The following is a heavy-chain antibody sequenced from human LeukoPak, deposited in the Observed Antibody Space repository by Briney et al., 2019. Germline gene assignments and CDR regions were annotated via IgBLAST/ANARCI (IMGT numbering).Heavy chain of an antibody. V-gene: IGHV4-31*03. Sequence: SQTLSPTCTVSGASISSGGYYWSWLRQHPGQGLEWIGYIYYSGSTYYKRSLKRRLTISLDTSKNQFSLKLNSVIAADTAVYYCARVAMTSERWFDPWGQGTLVTVSS. CDR3: ARVAMTSERWFDP. J-gene: IGHJ5*02. CDR1: GASISSGGYY. CDR2: IYYSGST. D-gene: IGHD3-10*01.